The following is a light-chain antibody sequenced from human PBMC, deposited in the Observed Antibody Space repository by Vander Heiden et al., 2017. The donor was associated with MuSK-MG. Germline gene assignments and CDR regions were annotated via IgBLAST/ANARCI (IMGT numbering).Light chain of an antibody. V-gene: IGKV1-33*01. CDR3: QQYDALPIT. Sequence: DIQLTQSPSSLSASIGDRVTITCRASQDISKYLNWFQQRPGKAPKLLIYDVSNLKTGVPSRFVGSGSGTDFTFTISRLQPEDFATYYCQQYDALPITFGGGTKVDLK. CDR2: DVS. CDR1: QDISKY. J-gene: IGKJ4*01.